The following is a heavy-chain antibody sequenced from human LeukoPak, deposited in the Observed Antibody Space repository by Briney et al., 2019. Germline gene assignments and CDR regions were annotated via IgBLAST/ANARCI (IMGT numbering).Heavy chain of an antibody. V-gene: IGHV4-59*01. CDR3: ARDLAPHPYDSSTWFDP. CDR2: IYYSGST. J-gene: IGHJ5*02. D-gene: IGHD3-22*01. CDR1: GGSISSYY. Sequence: SETLSLTCTVSGGSISSYYWSWIRQPPGKGLEWIGYIYYSGSTNYNPSLKSRVTISVDTSKNQFSLKLSSVTAADTAVYYCARDLAPHPYDSSTWFDPWGQGTLVTVSS.